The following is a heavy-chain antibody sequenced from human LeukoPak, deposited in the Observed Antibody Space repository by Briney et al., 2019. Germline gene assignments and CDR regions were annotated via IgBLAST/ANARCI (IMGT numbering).Heavy chain of an antibody. CDR1: GGSISSYY. CDR2: IYYSRST. J-gene: IGHJ5*02. Sequence: SETLSLTCTVSGGSISSYYWSWIRQPPGKGLEWIGYIYYSRSTNYNPSLKSRVTISVDTSKNQFSLKLSSVTAADTAVYYCARDYGDYGSFDPWGQGTLVTVSS. D-gene: IGHD4-17*01. V-gene: IGHV4-59*01. CDR3: ARDYGDYGSFDP.